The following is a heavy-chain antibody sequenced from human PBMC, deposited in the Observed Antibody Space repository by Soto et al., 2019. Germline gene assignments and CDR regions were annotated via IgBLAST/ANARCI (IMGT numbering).Heavy chain of an antibody. CDR1: GGSISSYY. CDR3: ARRWGTYFDF. Sequence: QVQLQESGPGLVKPSETLSLTCTVSGGSISSYYWSWIRQPPGKGLEWIGYIYYSGSTDYDPSLXGXAXIXXDTSKNQCSLKLSSVTAADTAVYYCARRWGTYFDFWGQGTLVTVSS. V-gene: IGHV4-59*01. D-gene: IGHD7-27*01. CDR2: IYYSGST. J-gene: IGHJ4*02.